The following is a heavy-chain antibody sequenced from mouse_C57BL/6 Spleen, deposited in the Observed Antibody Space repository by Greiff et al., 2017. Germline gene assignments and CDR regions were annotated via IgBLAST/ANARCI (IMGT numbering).Heavy chain of an antibody. CDR1: GYAFSSSW. J-gene: IGHJ4*01. CDR3: ARRRNYYAGNAMDD. D-gene: IGHD1-1*01. Sequence: QVQLLQSGPELVKPGASVKISCKASGYAFSSSWMNWVKQRPGKGLEWIGRIYPGDGDTNYTGKFKGKGTLTADKSSGTAYMQLSSQTSEDSAVYVFARRRNYYAGNAMDDWGQGTSVTVTS. CDR2: IYPGDGDT. V-gene: IGHV1-82*01.